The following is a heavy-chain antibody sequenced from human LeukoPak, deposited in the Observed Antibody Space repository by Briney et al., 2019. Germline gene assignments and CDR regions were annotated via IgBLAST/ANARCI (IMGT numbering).Heavy chain of an antibody. J-gene: IGHJ4*02. CDR1: GFTFSSYA. V-gene: IGHV3-23*01. D-gene: IGHD1-20*01. CDR2: ISGSGGNT. CDR3: ARRRYNWNAIDY. Sequence: GGSLRLSCAASGFTFSSYAMSWVRQAPGKGLEWVSAISGSGGNTYYADSVKGRITISRDNAKNSLYLQMNSLRAEDTAVYYCARRRYNWNAIDYWGQGTLVTVSS.